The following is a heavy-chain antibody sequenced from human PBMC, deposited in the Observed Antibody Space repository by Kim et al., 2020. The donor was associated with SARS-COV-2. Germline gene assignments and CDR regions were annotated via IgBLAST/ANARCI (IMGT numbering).Heavy chain of an antibody. CDR1: GFTFNWYR. CDR2: IMEDGREK. Sequence: GGSLRLSCAASGFTFNWYRMHWVRQAPGKGLEWVANIMEDGREKYYVDSVKGRFTISRDNAKKSLSLQMNSLRAEDTAVYYCVKDSPRYGLHVWGQGTTVTVSS. J-gene: IGHJ6*02. V-gene: IGHV3-7*01. CDR3: VKDSPRYGLHV.